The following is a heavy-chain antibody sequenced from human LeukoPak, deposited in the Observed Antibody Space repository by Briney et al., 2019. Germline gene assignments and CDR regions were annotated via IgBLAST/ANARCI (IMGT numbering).Heavy chain of an antibody. CDR3: ARGDFDWLYLGGAFDI. CDR2: IYYSGST. D-gene: IGHD3-9*01. J-gene: IGHJ3*02. V-gene: IGHV4-59*01. CDR1: GGSFSSYY. Sequence: PSETLSLTCTVSGGSFSSYYWSWIRQPPGKGLEWIGYIYYSGSTNYNPSLKSRVTISVDTSKNQFSLKQSSVTAADTAVYYCARGDFDWLYLGGAFDIWGQGTMVTVSS.